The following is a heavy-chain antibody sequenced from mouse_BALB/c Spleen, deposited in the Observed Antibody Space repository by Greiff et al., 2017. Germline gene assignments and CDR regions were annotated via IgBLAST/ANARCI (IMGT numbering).Heavy chain of an antibody. CDR3: ARKRYGNLHAMDY. V-gene: IGHV2-2*02. Sequence: QVQLKESGPGLVQPSQSLSITCTVSGFSLTSYGVHWVRQSPGKGLEWLGVIWSGGSTDYNAAFISRLSISKDNSKSQVFFKMNSLQANDTAIYYCARKRYGNLHAMDYWGQGTSVTVSS. D-gene: IGHD2-10*02. J-gene: IGHJ4*01. CDR2: IWSGGST. CDR1: GFSLTSYG.